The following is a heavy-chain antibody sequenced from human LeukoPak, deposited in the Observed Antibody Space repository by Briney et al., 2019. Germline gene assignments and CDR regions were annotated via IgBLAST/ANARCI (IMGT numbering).Heavy chain of an antibody. J-gene: IGHJ4*02. D-gene: IGHD3-3*01. V-gene: IGHV1-46*01. CDR1: GYTFTSYY. CDR3: ARGSIFGVVTSIYPFDY. Sequence: ASVTVSCTASGYTFTSYYMHWVRQAPGQGLEWMGIINPSGGSTSYAQKFQGRVTMTRDTSTSTVYMELSSLRSEDTAVYYCARGSIFGVVTSIYPFDYWGQGTLVTVSS. CDR2: INPSGGST.